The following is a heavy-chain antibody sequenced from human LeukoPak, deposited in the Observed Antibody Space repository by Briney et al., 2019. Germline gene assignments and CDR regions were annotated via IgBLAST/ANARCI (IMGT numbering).Heavy chain of an antibody. J-gene: IGHJ4*02. D-gene: IGHD5-12*01. Sequence: RASVKVSCKASGYTFTSYGISWVRQAPGQGLEWMGGIIPIFGTANYAQRFQGRVTITADESTSTAYMEVSSLRSEDTAVYYCARAYSGYDFFDYWGQGILVTVSS. CDR3: ARAYSGYDFFDY. V-gene: IGHV1-69*13. CDR1: GYTFTSYG. CDR2: IIPIFGTA.